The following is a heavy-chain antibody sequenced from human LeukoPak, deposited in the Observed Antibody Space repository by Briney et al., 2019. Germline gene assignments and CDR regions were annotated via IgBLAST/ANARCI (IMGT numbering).Heavy chain of an antibody. CDR2: ITDSYNT. Sequence: GGSLRLSCAASGIVFSDSAMYWVRQAPGKGLECVSVITDSYNTYYGDSVKGRFTVSRDNSRKTLFLQMNSLRVDDTALYYCVKGACSSGCSGNHWGQGTRVIVSS. CDR1: GIVFSDSA. V-gene: IGHV3-23*01. J-gene: IGHJ5*02. D-gene: IGHD6-19*01. CDR3: VKGACSSGCSGNH.